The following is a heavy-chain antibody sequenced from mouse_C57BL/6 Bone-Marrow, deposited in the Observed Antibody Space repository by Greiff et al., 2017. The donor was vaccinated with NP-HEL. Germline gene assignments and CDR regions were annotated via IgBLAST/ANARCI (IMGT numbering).Heavy chain of an antibody. CDR3: TPITTVVAHFDY. CDR1: GFNITDDY. V-gene: IGHV14-4*01. J-gene: IGHJ2*01. D-gene: IGHD1-1*01. CDR2: IDPENGDT. Sequence: VQLQQSGAELVRPGASVKLSCTASGFNITDDYMHWVKQRPEQGLEWIGWIDPENGDTEYASKFQGKATITADTSSNTAYLQLSSLTSEDTAVYYCTPITTVVAHFDYWGQGTTLTVSS.